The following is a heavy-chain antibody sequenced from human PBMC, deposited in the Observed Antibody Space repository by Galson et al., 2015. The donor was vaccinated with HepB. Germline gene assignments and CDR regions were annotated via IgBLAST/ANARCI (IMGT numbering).Heavy chain of an antibody. Sequence: SLRLSCAASGFTFSHYWMAWVRQAPGQGLEWVSSIRSSGYYMYYADSLQGRFTISRDDAKSSLYLQMDSLRAEDTAVYYCARELGIDVLWSGLSTPPGYWGQGTVVTVSS. V-gene: IGHV3-21*01. CDR1: GFTFSHYW. CDR3: ARELGIDVLWSGLSTPPGY. J-gene: IGHJ4*02. CDR2: IRSSGYYM. D-gene: IGHD3-3*01.